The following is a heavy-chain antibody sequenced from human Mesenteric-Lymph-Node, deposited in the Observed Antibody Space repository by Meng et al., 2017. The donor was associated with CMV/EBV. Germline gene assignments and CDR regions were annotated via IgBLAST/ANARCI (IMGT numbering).Heavy chain of an antibody. CDR1: GFTFSDYY. J-gene: IGHJ4*02. V-gene: IGHV3-23*01. CDR3: AKIATVTKGYYFDY. Sequence: GGSLRLSCAASGFTFSDYYMSWIRQAPGKGLEWVSTIGDSGYSTYYADSVKGRFTISRDNSKNTLYLQMNSLRAEDTAVYYCAKIATVTKGYYFDYWGQGTLVTVSS. CDR2: IGDSGYST. D-gene: IGHD4-17*01.